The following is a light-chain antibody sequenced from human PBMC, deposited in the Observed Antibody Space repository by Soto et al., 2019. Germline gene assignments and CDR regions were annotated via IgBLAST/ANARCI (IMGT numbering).Light chain of an antibody. CDR2: DAS. J-gene: IGKJ5*01. Sequence: EIVRTQSPATLSLSPGDRATISCRASQSVSSNLAWYQQKPGQAPRLLIYDASNRATGIPARFSGSGSGTAFTLTTSSIEPEDFSVYYCQQHSNWPPITFGQGTQLEIK. CDR3: QQHSNWPPIT. V-gene: IGKV3-11*01. CDR1: QSVSSN.